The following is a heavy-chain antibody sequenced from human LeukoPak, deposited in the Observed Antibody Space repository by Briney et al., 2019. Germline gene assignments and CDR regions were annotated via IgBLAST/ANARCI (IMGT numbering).Heavy chain of an antibody. CDR3: AKAVSSSTAGSDY. J-gene: IGHJ4*02. Sequence: PGGSLRLSCAGSGFTFSTYAMGWVRQAPGKGLEWVSGLSGSGASTYYVDSVRGRLTISRDNSKNTLYLQMNSLRAEDTALYYCAKAVSSSTAGSDYWGQGTLVTVSS. CDR2: LSGSGAST. V-gene: IGHV3-23*01. D-gene: IGHD6-13*01. CDR1: GFTFSTYA.